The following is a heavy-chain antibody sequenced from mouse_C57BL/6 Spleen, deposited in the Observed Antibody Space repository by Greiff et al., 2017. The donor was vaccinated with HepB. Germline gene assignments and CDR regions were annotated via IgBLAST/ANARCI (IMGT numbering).Heavy chain of an antibody. V-gene: IGHV1-15*01. CDR3: TREGSTLFDY. CDR1: GYTFTDYE. Sequence: QVQLKQSGAELVRPGASVTLSCKASGYTFTDYEMHWVKQTPVHGLEWIGAIDPETGGTAYNQKFKGKAILTADKSSSPAYMEIRSLTSEDSAVYYCTREGSTLFDYWGQGTTLTVSS. CDR2: IDPETGGT. J-gene: IGHJ2*01. D-gene: IGHD1-1*01.